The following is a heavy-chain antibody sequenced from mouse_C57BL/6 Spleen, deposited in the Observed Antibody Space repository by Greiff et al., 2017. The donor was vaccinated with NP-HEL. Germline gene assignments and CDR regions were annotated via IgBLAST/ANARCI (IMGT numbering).Heavy chain of an antibody. CDR2: IHPSIGST. Sequence: QVQLQQPGAELVKPGASVKLSCKASGYTFTSYWMHWVKQRPGQGLEWIGMIHPSIGSTNYNEKFKSKATLTVDKSSSTAYMQLSSLTSEDSAVYYCARWGGSFYAMDYWGQGTSVTVSS. J-gene: IGHJ4*01. CDR3: ARWGGSFYAMDY. CDR1: GYTFTSYW. D-gene: IGHD1-1*01. V-gene: IGHV1-64*01.